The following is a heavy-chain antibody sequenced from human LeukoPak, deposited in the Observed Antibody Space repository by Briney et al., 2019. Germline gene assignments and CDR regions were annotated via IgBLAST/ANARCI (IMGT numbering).Heavy chain of an antibody. Sequence: GGSLRLSCAASGFTFSSYAMHWVRQAPGKGLEWVAVISYDGSNKYYADSVKGRFTISRDNSKNTLYLQMNSLRAEDTAVYYCARDVDTAMVLMKYFDYWGQGTLVTVSS. CDR3: ARDVDTAMVLMKYFDY. D-gene: IGHD5-18*01. CDR1: GFTFSSYA. J-gene: IGHJ4*02. CDR2: ISYDGSNK. V-gene: IGHV3-30*04.